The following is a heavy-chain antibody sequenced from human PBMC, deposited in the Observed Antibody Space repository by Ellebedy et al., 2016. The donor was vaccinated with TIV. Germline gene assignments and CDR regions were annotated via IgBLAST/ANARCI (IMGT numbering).Heavy chain of an antibody. CDR1: GFTFSSYG. Sequence: GESLKISCAASGFTFSSYGMHWVRQAPGKGLEWVAVISYDGSNKYYADSVKGRFTISRDNSKNTLYLQMNSLRAEDTAVYYCARGVNYYYYYGMDVWGQGTTVTVSS. J-gene: IGHJ6*02. CDR3: ARGVNYYYYYGMDV. CDR2: ISYDGSNK. D-gene: IGHD3-10*01. V-gene: IGHV3-30*03.